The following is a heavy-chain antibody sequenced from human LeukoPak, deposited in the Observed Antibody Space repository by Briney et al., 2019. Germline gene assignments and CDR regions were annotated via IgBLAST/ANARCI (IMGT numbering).Heavy chain of an antibody. Sequence: PSETLSLTCTVSGGSISSYYWSWIRQPPGKGLEWIGYIYYSGSTNYNPSLRSRVTISVDTSKNQFSLKLSSVTAADTAVYYCASARSLRTHDYWGQGTLVTVSS. V-gene: IGHV4-59*01. CDR3: ASARSLRTHDY. CDR2: IYYSGST. CDR1: GGSISSYY. J-gene: IGHJ4*02. D-gene: IGHD6-6*01.